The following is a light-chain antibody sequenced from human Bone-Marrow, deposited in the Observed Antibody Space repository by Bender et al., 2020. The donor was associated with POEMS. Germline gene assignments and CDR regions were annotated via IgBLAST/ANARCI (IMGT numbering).Light chain of an antibody. CDR1: ILATKY. V-gene: IGLV3-27*01. J-gene: IGLJ1*01. CDR2: QDT. Sequence: SFELTQPSSVSVSPGQTAKITCSGDILATKYARWFQQKPGHAPVLVIYQDTERPSGIPERFSGSSSGTTVTLTISGAQIDDEADYYCYSSADNNLYVFGSGTKVTVL. CDR3: YSSADNNLYV.